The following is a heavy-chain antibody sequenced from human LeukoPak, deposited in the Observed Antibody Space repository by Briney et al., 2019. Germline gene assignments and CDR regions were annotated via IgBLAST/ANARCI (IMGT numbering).Heavy chain of an antibody. CDR1: GYTFTGYY. CDR2: INPNSGGT. Sequence: ASVKVSCKASGYTFTGYYMHWVRQAPGQGLEWMGWINPNSGGTNYAQKFQGRVTITRDTSASTAYMELSSLRSEDTAVYYCAREADSGTKFHFQHWGQGTLVTVSS. V-gene: IGHV1-2*02. D-gene: IGHD1-26*01. CDR3: AREADSGTKFHFQH. J-gene: IGHJ1*01.